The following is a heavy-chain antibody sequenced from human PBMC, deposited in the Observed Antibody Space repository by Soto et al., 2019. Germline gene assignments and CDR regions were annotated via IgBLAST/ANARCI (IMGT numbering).Heavy chain of an antibody. D-gene: IGHD3-22*01. Sequence: EVQLVESGGSLIQPGGSLRLSCAASGFTVSSSYMSWVRQAPGQGLEWVLVIYSGGSTYYADSVKGRFTISRDNSKNTLYLQMNSLRAEDTAVYYCARAPGSSGYSDYFDYWGQETLVTVSS. CDR3: ARAPGSSGYSDYFDY. J-gene: IGHJ4*02. V-gene: IGHV3-53*01. CDR1: GFTVSSSY. CDR2: IYSGGST.